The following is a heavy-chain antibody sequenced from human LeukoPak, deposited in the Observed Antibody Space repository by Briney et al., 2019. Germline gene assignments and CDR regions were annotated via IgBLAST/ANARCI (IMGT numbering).Heavy chain of an antibody. V-gene: IGHV3-30*04. D-gene: IGHD1-26*01. Sequence: SGGSLRLSCAASGFTFSSYAMHWVRQAPGKGLEWVAVISYDGSNKYYADSVKGRFTISRDNSKNTLYLQMNSLRAEDTAVYYCARVRYSGSKGGYWGQGTLVTVSS. J-gene: IGHJ4*02. CDR3: ARVRYSGSKGGY. CDR1: GFTFSSYA. CDR2: ISYDGSNK.